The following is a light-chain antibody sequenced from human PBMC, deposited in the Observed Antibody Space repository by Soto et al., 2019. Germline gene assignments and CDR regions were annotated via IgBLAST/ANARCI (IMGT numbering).Light chain of an antibody. J-gene: IGLJ1*01. V-gene: IGLV2-8*01. CDR1: SSDFGGYNF. Sequence: QSVLTQPPSASGSPGRSVTISCTGTSSDFGGYNFVSWYQQHPGKAPKLMIYEVSKRPSGIPDRFSGSKSGNTASLTVSGLQAEDEADYYCSSYAGNRHFYVFGTGTKVTVL. CDR2: EVS. CDR3: SSYAGNRHFYV.